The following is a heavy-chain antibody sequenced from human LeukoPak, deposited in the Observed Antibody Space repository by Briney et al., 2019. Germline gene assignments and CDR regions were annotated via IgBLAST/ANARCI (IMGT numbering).Heavy chain of an antibody. D-gene: IGHD3-22*01. J-gene: IGHJ4*02. CDR2: ISWNSGSI. CDR1: GFTFDDYA. Sequence: GRSLRLSCAASGFTFDDYAMHWVRQAPGKGLEWVSGISWNSGSIGYADSVKGRFTISRDNSKNTLYLQMNSLRAEDTAVYYCAKDPQGYDSSGYFDYWGQGTLVTVSS. V-gene: IGHV3-9*01. CDR3: AKDPQGYDSSGYFDY.